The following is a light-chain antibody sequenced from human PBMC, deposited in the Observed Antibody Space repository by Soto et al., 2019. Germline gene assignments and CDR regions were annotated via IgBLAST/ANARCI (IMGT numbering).Light chain of an antibody. Sequence: EIVMMQSPATLSVSPGERATLSYRASQSVSSNLAWYQEKPGQAPRLLIYGASTRAAGIPARFSGSGSGTEFTLTISSRQSEDFAVYYCQQYNNWPLTFGGGTRWIS. CDR3: QQYNNWPLT. CDR2: GAS. J-gene: IGKJ4*01. V-gene: IGKV3-15*01. CDR1: QSVSSN.